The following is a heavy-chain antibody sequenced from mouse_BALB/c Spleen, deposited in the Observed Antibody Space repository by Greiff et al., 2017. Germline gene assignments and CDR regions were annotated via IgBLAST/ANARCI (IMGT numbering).Heavy chain of an antibody. J-gene: IGHJ2*01. CDR1: GFTFSSFG. D-gene: IGHD2-1*01. CDR3: ATYGNYVPY. V-gene: IGHV5-17*02. Sequence: DVMLVESGGGLVQPGGSRKLSCAASGFTFSSFGMHWVRQDPEKGLEWVAYISSGSSTIYYADTVKGRFTISRDNPKNTLFLQMTSLRSEDTAMYYCATYGNYVPYWGQGTTLTVSS. CDR2: ISSGSSTI.